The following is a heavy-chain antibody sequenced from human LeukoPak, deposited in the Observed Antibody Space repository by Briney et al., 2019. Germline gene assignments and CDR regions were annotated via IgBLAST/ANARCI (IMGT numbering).Heavy chain of an antibody. J-gene: IGHJ4*02. Sequence: GGSLRLSCAASGFTFSSYGMHWVRLAPGRGLEWVAIIWYDGCNRYYADSVKGRFTISRDNSKNTLFLQMNSLRAEDTAVDFCAKNWGDHFDWLHDYWGQGTLVTVSS. CDR3: AKNWGDHFDWLHDY. CDR1: GFTFSSYG. V-gene: IGHV3-30*02. CDR2: IWYDGCNR. D-gene: IGHD3-9*01.